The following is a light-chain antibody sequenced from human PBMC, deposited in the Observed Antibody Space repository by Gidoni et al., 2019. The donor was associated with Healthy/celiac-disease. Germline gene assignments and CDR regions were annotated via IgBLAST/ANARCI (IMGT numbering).Light chain of an antibody. V-gene: IGKV3-15*01. CDR2: GAS. CDR1: QSVSSN. Sequence: EIVMTQSPATLSVSPGERASLACSASQSVSSNLAWYQQKPGQAPRLLSYGASTRATGIPARFSGSGSRTECTLTISSLQSEDFAVYYCQQYNNWPVFTFGPGTKVEIK. J-gene: IGKJ3*01. CDR3: QQYNNWPVFT.